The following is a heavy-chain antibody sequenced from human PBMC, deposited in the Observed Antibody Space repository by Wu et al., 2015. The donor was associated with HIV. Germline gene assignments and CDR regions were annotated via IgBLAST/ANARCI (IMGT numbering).Heavy chain of an antibody. Sequence: QVQLVQSGAEVKKPGSSVKVSCKASGGIFSNYDINWVRQAPGQGLEWMGGTTPMFGTTNYVQKFQGRVTITSDESTSISYMELSSLRSEDTAVYYCASSPYDSSGYFYGGFFDYWGQGTLVPVSS. CDR2: TTPMFGTT. CDR1: GGIFSNYD. CDR3: ASSPYDSSGYFYGGFFDY. V-gene: IGHV1-69*05. J-gene: IGHJ4*02. D-gene: IGHD3-22*01.